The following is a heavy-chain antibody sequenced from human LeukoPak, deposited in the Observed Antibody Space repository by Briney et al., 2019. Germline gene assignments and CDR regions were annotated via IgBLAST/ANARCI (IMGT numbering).Heavy chain of an antibody. CDR3: AREIVVVPAAYDY. J-gene: IGHJ4*02. CDR1: GGSISNSRDY. CDR2: IYYSGST. Sequence: SETLSLTCTVSGGSISNSRDYWAWIRQPPGKGLEWIANIYYSGSTYYNPSLKSRVTISVDTSKNQFSLKLSSVTAADTAVYYCAREIVVVPAAYDYWGQGTLVTVSS. D-gene: IGHD2-2*01. V-gene: IGHV4-39*07.